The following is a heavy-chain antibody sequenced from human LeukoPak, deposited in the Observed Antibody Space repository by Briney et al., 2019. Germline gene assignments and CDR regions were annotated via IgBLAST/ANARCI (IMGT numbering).Heavy chain of an antibody. V-gene: IGHV1-18*01. CDR1: GYXFTNHG. Sequence: ASVKVSCKASGYXFTNHGISWVRQAPGQGLEWMGWISPYNGNTNYAQRLQGRVTMTPDTSTSTAYTELSRLRSDDTAVYYCARDQGHGGNSWDYWGQGTLVTVSS. J-gene: IGHJ4*02. CDR3: ARDQGHGGNSWDY. D-gene: IGHD4-23*01. CDR2: ISPYNGNT.